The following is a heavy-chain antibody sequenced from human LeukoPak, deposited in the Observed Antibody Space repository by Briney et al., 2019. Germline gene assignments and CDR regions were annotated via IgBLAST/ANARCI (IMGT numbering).Heavy chain of an antibody. CDR2: ISSSSSYI. J-gene: IGHJ6*03. V-gene: IGHV3-21*01. CDR1: GFTFSSYS. Sequence: PGGSLRPSCAASGFTFSSYSMNWVRQAPGKGLEWVSSISSSSSYIYYADSVKGRFTISRDNAKNSLYLQMNSLRAEDTAVYYCARVPPQYYDFWSGPSYYYYMDVWGKGTTVTVSS. D-gene: IGHD3-3*01. CDR3: ARVPPQYYDFWSGPSYYYYMDV.